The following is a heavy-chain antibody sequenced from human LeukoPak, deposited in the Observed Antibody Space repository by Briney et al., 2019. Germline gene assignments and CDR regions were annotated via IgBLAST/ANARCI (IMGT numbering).Heavy chain of an antibody. D-gene: IGHD3-22*01. CDR1: GFTFDDYA. Sequence: GGSLRLSCAASGFTFDDYAMHWVQQAPGKGLEWVSGISWNSGSIGYADSVKGRFTISRDNAKNSLYLQMNSLRAEDTALYYCAKDSSLSTMIVVVGGAFDTWGQGTMVTVSS. CDR2: ISWNSGSI. V-gene: IGHV3-9*01. J-gene: IGHJ3*02. CDR3: AKDSSLSTMIVVVGGAFDT.